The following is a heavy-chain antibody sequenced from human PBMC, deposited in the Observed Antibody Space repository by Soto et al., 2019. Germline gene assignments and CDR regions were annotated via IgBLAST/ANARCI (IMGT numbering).Heavy chain of an antibody. Sequence: QLQLQESGSGLVKPSQTLSLTCAVSGGSISSGGYSWSWIRQPPGKGLEWIGYIYHSGSTYYNPSLKRRVTISVGRSKNQFSLKLSSVTAADSAVYYCAGVRGPYCGGECYPPTPTWFDPWGQGTLVTVSS. J-gene: IGHJ5*02. D-gene: IGHD2-21*01. CDR3: AGVRGPYCGGECYPPTPTWFDP. V-gene: IGHV4-30-2*01. CDR2: IYHSGST. CDR1: GGSISSGGYS.